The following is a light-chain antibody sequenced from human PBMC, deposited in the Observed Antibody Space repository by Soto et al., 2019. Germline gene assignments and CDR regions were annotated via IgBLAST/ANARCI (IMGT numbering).Light chain of an antibody. V-gene: IGKV3-20*01. J-gene: IGKJ5*01. Sequence: EIVLTQSPGTLSLSPGERDTLSCRASQSVPRSYLAWYQQKPGQAPRLLIYGTSSRATGIPDRFSGSGSGTDFTLTISRLEPEDFAVFYCQQYGSSITFGQGTRLEIK. CDR2: GTS. CDR3: QQYGSSIT. CDR1: QSVPRSY.